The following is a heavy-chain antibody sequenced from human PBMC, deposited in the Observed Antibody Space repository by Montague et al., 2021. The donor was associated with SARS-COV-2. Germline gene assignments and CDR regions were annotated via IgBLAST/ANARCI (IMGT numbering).Heavy chain of an antibody. J-gene: IGHJ6*02. V-gene: IGHV6-1*01. CDR1: GDSVPSNSAT. Sequence: CAISGDSVPSNSATCNWVRQSPSSGLEWLGRTYYRSKWYNDYAVSVRGRVTINPDTSKNQFSLQLNSVTPEDTAIYYCTGGREGNYNVMDVWGQGTTVTVSS. CDR2: TYYRSKWYN. CDR3: TGGREGNYNVMDV. D-gene: IGHD1-1*01.